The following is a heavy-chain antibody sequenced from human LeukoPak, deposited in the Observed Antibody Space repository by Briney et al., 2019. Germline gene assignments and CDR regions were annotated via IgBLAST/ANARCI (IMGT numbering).Heavy chain of an antibody. J-gene: IGHJ4*02. Sequence: GGSLRLSCAASGFTFSSYWMHWVRQAPGKGLEWVSSISSSSIYIYYTDSLKGRFTISRDNAKNSLYLQMNSLRAEDTAVYYCARFSSFDYWGQGTLVTVSS. D-gene: IGHD6-6*01. CDR1: GFTFSSYW. V-gene: IGHV3-21*01. CDR3: ARFSSFDY. CDR2: ISSSSIYI.